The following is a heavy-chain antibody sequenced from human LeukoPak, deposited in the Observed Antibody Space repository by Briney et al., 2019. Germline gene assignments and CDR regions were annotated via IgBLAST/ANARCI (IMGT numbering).Heavy chain of an antibody. J-gene: IGHJ2*01. CDR1: GYTFTSYD. D-gene: IGHD5-24*01. Sequence: APVKVSCKASGYTFTSYDINWVRQATGQGLEWMGWMTPNSGYTGYAQKFQGRVTITRNTSITTAYMELSSLRFEDTAVYYCARGRDGYNFGYFDLWGRGTLVTVSS. V-gene: IGHV1-8*03. CDR2: MTPNSGYT. CDR3: ARGRDGYNFGYFDL.